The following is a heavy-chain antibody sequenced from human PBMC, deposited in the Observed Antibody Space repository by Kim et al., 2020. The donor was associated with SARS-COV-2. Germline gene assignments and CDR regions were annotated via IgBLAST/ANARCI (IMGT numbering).Heavy chain of an antibody. Sequence: YADSVKGRFNISKNISKSTLFLQMNSLRDDDTALYYCAKHLDEYSSSYFDFWGQGTLVAVSS. D-gene: IGHD4-4*01. CDR3: AKHLDEYSSSYFDF. J-gene: IGHJ4*02. V-gene: IGHV3-23*05.